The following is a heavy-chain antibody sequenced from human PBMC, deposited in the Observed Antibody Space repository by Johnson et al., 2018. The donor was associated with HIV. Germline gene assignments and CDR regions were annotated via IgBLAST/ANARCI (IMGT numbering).Heavy chain of an antibody. CDR1: GFTFSSYA. V-gene: IGHV3-23*04. CDR3: ARDLRGMDDAFDI. D-gene: IGHD3-16*01. Sequence: VQLVESGGGLVQPGGSLRLSCAASGFTFSSYAMSWVRQAPGKGLEWVSAISGSGGSTYYADSVKGRFTISRDNSKNTLYLPMNSLRAEDAALYSCARDLRGMDDAFDIWGQGTMVTVSS. J-gene: IGHJ3*02. CDR2: ISGSGGST.